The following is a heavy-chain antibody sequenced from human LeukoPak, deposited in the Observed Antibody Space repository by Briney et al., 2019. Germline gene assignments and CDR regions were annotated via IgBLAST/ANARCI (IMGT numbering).Heavy chain of an antibody. D-gene: IGHD6-13*01. CDR2: ISPYNGNT. CDR1: GYTFTSYG. V-gene: IGHV1-18*01. Sequence: ASVKVSCKASGYTFTSYGISWVRQAPGQGLEWMGWISPYNGNTNYAQKLQGRVTMTTDTSTSTAYMELRSLRSDDTAVYYCARDDIAAAGPNWFDPWGQGTLVTVSS. CDR3: ARDDIAAAGPNWFDP. J-gene: IGHJ5*02.